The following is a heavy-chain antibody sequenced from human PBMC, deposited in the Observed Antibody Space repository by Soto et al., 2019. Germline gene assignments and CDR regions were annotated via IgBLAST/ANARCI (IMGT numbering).Heavy chain of an antibody. J-gene: IGHJ4*02. V-gene: IGHV4-31*03. D-gene: IGHD5-18*01. CDR2: IYYSGST. CDR3: ARSGYSYGPNPLLY. CDR1: GGSIRSGGYY. Sequence: QVQLQESGPGLVKPSQTLSLTCTVSGGSIRSGGYYWSWIGQHPGKGLEWIGYIYYSGSTYYNPSPKSRVTISVDTSKNQYSLKLSSVTAADTAVYYCARSGYSYGPNPLLYWGQGTLVTVSS.